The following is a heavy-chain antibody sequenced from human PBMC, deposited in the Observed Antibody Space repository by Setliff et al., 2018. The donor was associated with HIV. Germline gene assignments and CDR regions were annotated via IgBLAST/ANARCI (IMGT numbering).Heavy chain of an antibody. V-gene: IGHV4-59*11. CDR1: GGSISSHY. Sequence: SETLSLTCTVSGGSISSHYWSWIRQPPGKGLEWIGYIYYSGTTSYNPSLKSRVTISVDTSKNQFSLKLSTLTAADTAVYYCARDHYDSSGYFSPSWFDPWGQGTLVTVSS. CDR2: IYYSGTT. J-gene: IGHJ5*02. CDR3: ARDHYDSSGYFSPSWFDP. D-gene: IGHD3-22*01.